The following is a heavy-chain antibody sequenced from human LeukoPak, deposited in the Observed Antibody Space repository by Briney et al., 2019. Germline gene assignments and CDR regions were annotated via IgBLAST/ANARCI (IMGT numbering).Heavy chain of an antibody. CDR2: IYTSGST. Sequence: SETLSLTCTVSGGSISSYYWSWIRQPAGKGLEWIGRIYTSGSTNYNPSLKSRVTMSVDTSKNQFSLKLSSVTAADTAVYYCARDLVWFGEGDWFDPWSQGTLVTVSS. V-gene: IGHV4-4*07. J-gene: IGHJ5*02. CDR1: GGSISSYY. CDR3: ARDLVWFGEGDWFDP. D-gene: IGHD3-10*01.